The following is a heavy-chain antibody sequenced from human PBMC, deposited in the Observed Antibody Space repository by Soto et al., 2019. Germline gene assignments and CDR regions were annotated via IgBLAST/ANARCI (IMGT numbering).Heavy chain of an antibody. J-gene: IGHJ4*02. CDR2: ISGSGGHT. Sequence: EVQLLVSGGGLVQPGGSLRLTCAGSGFTFNNYAMSWVRQAPGKGLEWVSGISGSGGHTYYGDSVKGRFTISRDNSKNTLYLKMNSLRAEDRAVYYCAKGLLDHGDYWGQGTLVTVSS. CDR1: GFTFNNYA. D-gene: IGHD3-3*01. V-gene: IGHV3-23*01. CDR3: AKGLLDHGDY.